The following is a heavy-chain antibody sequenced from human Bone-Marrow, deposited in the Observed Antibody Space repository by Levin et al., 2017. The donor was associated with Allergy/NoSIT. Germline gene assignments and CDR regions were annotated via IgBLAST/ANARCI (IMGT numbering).Heavy chain of an antibody. CDR2: ISGSGGST. Sequence: PGGSLRLSCAASGFTFSSYAMSWVRQAPGKGLEWVSAISGSGGSTYYADSVKGRFTISRDNSKNTLYLQMNSLRAEDTAVYYCAKAPSYYDILTGYYRTEGYFQHWGQGTLVTVSS. CDR3: AKAPSYYDILTGYYRTEGYFQH. CDR1: GFTFSSYA. D-gene: IGHD3-9*01. J-gene: IGHJ1*01. V-gene: IGHV3-23*01.